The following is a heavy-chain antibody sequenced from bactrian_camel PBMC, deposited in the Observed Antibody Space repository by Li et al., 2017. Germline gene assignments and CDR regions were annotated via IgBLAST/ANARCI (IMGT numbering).Heavy chain of an antibody. Sequence: QVQLVESGGGSAQAGGSLRLSCAASGYTTNRPCMGWYHQAPGKEREVVATIDMNGDVGYADSVKGRFIISKDNAKNTLYLQMNSLKPEDSAMYYCAADLTRYCGAFSGFFARASWGQGTQVTVS. CDR1: GYTTNRPC. CDR3: AADLTRYCGAFSGFFARAS. D-gene: IGHD2*01. CDR2: IDMNGDV. J-gene: IGHJ4*01. V-gene: IGHV3S53*01.